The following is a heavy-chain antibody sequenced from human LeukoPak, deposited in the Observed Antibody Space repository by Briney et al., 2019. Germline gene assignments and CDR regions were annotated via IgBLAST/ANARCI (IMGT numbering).Heavy chain of an antibody. CDR1: GFTFDDYA. CDR3: AKDMGNSYGYDY. CDR2: ISWDGGST. V-gene: IGHV3-43D*03. D-gene: IGHD5-18*01. J-gene: IGHJ4*02. Sequence: GGSLRLSCAASGFTFDDYAMHWARQAPGKGLEWVSLISWDGGSTYYADSVKGRFTISRDNSKNSLYLQMNSLRAEDTALYYCAKDMGNSYGYDYWGQGTLVTVSS.